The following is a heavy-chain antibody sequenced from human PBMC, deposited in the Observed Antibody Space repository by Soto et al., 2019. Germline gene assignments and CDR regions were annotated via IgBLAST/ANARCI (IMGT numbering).Heavy chain of an antibody. J-gene: IGHJ6*02. CDR1: GGSFIGYY. CDR2: INHSGST. CDR3: ARGPIGYCSSTSCYRTPRNYYGMDV. Sequence: SETLSLTCAVYGGSFIGYYWSWIRQPPGKGLEWIGEINHSGSTNYNPSLKSRVTISVDTSKNQFSLKLSSVTAADTAVYYCARGPIGYCSSTSCYRTPRNYYGMDVWGQGTTVTVSS. V-gene: IGHV4-34*01. D-gene: IGHD2-2*02.